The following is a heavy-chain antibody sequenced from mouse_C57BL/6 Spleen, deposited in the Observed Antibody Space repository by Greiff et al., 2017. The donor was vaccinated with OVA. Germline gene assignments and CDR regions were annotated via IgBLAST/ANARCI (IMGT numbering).Heavy chain of an antibody. CDR3: ARDDYDADY. D-gene: IGHD2-4*01. V-gene: IGHV3-6*01. CDR1: GYSITSGYY. CDR2: ISYDGSN. J-gene: IGHJ2*01. Sequence: EVQLQQSGPGLVKPSQSLSLTCSVTGYSITSGYYWNWLRQFPGNKLEWMGYISYDGSNNYNPSLKNRISITRDTSKNQFFLKLNSVTTEDTATYYCARDDYDADYWGQGTTLTVSS.